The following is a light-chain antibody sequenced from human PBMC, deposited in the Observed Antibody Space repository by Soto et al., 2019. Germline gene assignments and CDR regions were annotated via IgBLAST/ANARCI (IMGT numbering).Light chain of an antibody. V-gene: IGLV1-40*01. CDR2: GNS. Sequence: QPVLTQPPSVSGAPGQRVTISCTGSSSNIGAGYDVHWYQQLPGTAPKLLIYGNSNRPSGVPDRFSGSKSGTSASLAITGLQAEYEADYYCQSYDCSLSGYVVFGGGTKVTVL. CDR3: QSYDCSLSGYVV. CDR1: SSNIGAGYD. J-gene: IGLJ2*01.